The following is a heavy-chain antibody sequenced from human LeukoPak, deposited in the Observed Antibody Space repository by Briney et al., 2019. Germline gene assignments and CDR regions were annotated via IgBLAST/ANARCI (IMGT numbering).Heavy chain of an antibody. D-gene: IGHD3-16*01. J-gene: IGHJ4*02. CDR2: ISSSSSYI. CDR1: GFTFSSYS. V-gene: IGHV3-21*01. Sequence: GGSLRLSCAASGFTFSSYSMNWVRQAPGKGLEWVSSISSSSSYIYYADSVKGRFTIARDNAKNSLYLQMNSLRAEDTAVYYCARFAGAPYYFDYCGQGTLVTV. CDR3: ARFAGAPYYFDY.